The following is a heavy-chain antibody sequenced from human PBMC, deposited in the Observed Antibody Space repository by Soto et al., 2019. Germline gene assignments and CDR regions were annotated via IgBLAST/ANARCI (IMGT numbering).Heavy chain of an antibody. J-gene: IGHJ6*02. V-gene: IGHV3-23*03. D-gene: IGHD6-13*01. CDR2: IEIGARAT. CDR3: TRVIPNAASAKHYYYGMDF. Sequence: GGSLRLSCIASVFTFTNYAMIWVRQAPGEGPEWVSSIEIGARATYYGDSVKGRFASSRDNSKNTLYLQMNSLRAQDTAVYFCTRVIPNAASAKHYYYGMDFCYQGNTGTGS. CDR1: VFTFTNYA.